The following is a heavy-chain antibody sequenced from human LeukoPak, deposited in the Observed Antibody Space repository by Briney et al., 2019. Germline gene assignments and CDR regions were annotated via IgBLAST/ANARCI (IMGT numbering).Heavy chain of an antibody. Sequence: ASVKVSCKASGGTFSSYVASWVRQATGQGLEWMGWMNPNSGNTGYAQKFQGRVTMTRNTSISTAYMELSSLRSEDTAVYYCARGPSGNFDYWGQGTLVTVSS. CDR3: ARGPSGNFDY. D-gene: IGHD1-1*01. CDR2: MNPNSGNT. CDR1: GGTFSSYV. V-gene: IGHV1-8*02. J-gene: IGHJ4*02.